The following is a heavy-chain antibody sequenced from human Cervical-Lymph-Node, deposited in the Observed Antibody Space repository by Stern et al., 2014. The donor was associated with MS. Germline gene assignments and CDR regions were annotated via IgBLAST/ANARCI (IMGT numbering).Heavy chain of an antibody. CDR2: IIPMFGTA. CDR1: GDTFSIYA. V-gene: IGHV1-69*01. CDR3: ARARSSYDSSTHFDY. Sequence: QLVQSGAEVKKPGSSVRVSCKASGDTFSIYAFSWVRLAPGQGLEWMGGIIPMFGTANYAQKFLGRVTIIADESTSTTYLELSTLRSEDTAVYYCARARSSYDSSTHFDYWGQGTQVTVSS. J-gene: IGHJ4*02. D-gene: IGHD3-22*01.